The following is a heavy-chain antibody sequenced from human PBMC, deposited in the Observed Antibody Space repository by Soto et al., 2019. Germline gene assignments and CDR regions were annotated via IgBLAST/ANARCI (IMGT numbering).Heavy chain of an antibody. V-gene: IGHV1-3*01. CDR2: INAGNGNT. J-gene: IGHJ5*02. Sequence: ASVKVSCKASGYTFTSYAMHWVRQAPGQRLEWMGWINAGNGNTKYSQKFQGRVTITRDTSASTAYMELSSLRSEDTAVYYCARDYSGSYYLTPDNWFDPWGQGTLVHRLL. CDR1: GYTFTSYA. D-gene: IGHD1-26*01. CDR3: ARDYSGSYYLTPDNWFDP.